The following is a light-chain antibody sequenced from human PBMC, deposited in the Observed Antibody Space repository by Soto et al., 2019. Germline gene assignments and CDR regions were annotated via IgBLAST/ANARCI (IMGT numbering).Light chain of an antibody. CDR1: SSNIGSNT. Sequence: QSVLTQPPSASGTPGQRVIISCSGSSSNIGSNTLTWYRQFPGTAPKLLIYHNDQRPSGVPDRFSGSKSGTSASLALSGLQSEDEADDYCAAWDDSLNGPVFGGGTKLTVL. V-gene: IGLV1-44*01. J-gene: IGLJ3*02. CDR3: AAWDDSLNGPV. CDR2: HND.